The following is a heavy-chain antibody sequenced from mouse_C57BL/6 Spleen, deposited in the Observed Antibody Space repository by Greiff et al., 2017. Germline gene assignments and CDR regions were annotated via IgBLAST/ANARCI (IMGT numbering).Heavy chain of an antibody. V-gene: IGHV7-3*01. CDR2: IRNKANGYTT. D-gene: IGHD2-12*01. CDR1: GFTFTDYY. J-gene: IGHJ2*01. CDR3: ARYYSNDGDY. Sequence: EVQRVESGGGLVQPGGSLSLSCAASGFTFTDYYMSWVRQPPGKALEWLGFIRNKANGYTTEYSASVKGRFTISRDNSQSILYLQMNALRAEDSATYYCARYYSNDGDYWGQGTTLTVSS.